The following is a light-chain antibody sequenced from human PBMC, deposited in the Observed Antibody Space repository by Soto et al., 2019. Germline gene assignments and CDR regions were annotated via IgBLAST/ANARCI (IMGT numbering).Light chain of an antibody. CDR2: MGS. Sequence: DIVVTQSPLSLTVTPGEPASISCRSSQSLLHSNGYTYLDWYLQKPGQSPQVLIYMGSNRAFGVPDRFSGSGSGTDFTLKISRVEAEDVGVYYCMQTLQTRTFGQGTKVEI. CDR3: MQTLQTRT. CDR1: QSLLHSNGYTY. V-gene: IGKV2-28*01. J-gene: IGKJ1*01.